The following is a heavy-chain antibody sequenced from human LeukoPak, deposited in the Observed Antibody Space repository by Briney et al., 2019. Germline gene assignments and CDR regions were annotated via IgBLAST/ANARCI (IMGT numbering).Heavy chain of an antibody. Sequence: PSETLSLTCAVYGESFSGYYWSWIRQPPGKGLEWIGEINHSGSTNYNPSLKSRVTISVDTSKNQFSLKLSSVTAADTAVYYCARGKLERRGGAYYYYYYMDVWGKGTTVTVSS. J-gene: IGHJ6*03. CDR2: INHSGST. V-gene: IGHV4-34*01. CDR3: ARGKLERRGGAYYYYYYMDV. D-gene: IGHD1-1*01. CDR1: GESFSGYY.